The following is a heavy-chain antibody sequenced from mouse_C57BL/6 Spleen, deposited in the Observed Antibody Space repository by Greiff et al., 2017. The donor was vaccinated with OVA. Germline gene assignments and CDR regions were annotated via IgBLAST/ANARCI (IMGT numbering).Heavy chain of an antibody. D-gene: IGHD4-1*01. J-gene: IGHJ2*01. Sequence: QVQLQQPGAELVKPGASVKLSCKASGYTFTSYWMHWVKQRPGQGLEWIGMIHPNSGSTNYNEKFKSKATLTVDKSSSTAYMQLSSLTSEDSAVYYCARKKENWDLDYWGQGTTLTVSS. CDR1: GYTFTSYW. CDR2: IHPNSGST. CDR3: ARKKENWDLDY. V-gene: IGHV1-64*01.